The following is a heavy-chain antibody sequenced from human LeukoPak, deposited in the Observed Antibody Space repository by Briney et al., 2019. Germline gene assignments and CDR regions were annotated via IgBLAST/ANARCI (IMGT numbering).Heavy chain of an antibody. CDR3: ARHSGGYGSGSYYDLPYYYYGMDV. CDR2: IYYSGST. V-gene: IGHV4-59*08. Sequence: SETLSLTCTVSGGSISSYYWSWIRQPPGKGLEWIGYIYYSGSTNYNPSLKSRVTISVDTSKNQFSLKLSSVTAADTAVYYCARHSGGYGSGSYYDLPYYYYGMDVWGQGTTVTVSS. CDR1: GGSISSYY. D-gene: IGHD3-10*01. J-gene: IGHJ6*02.